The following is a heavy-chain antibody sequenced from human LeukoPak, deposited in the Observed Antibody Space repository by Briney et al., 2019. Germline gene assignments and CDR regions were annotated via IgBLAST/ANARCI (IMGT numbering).Heavy chain of an antibody. CDR2: ISSSGSTI. CDR3: ASGNYYYYYMDV. CDR1: GFTFSDYY. J-gene: IGHJ6*03. Sequence: GGSLRLSCAASGFTFSDYYMSWIRQAPGKGLEGGSYISSSGSTIYYADSVKGRFTISGDNDKESLYLQMNSLRAEDTAVYYCASGNYYYYYMDVWGKGTTVTVSS. V-gene: IGHV3-11*04. D-gene: IGHD2-15*01.